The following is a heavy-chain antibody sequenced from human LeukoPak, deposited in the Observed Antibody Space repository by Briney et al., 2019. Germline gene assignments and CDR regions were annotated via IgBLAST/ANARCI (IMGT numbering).Heavy chain of an antibody. Sequence: ASVTVSCMASGYTFTIYDSNWVRQATGQGREWMGWMNPNSGNTDYTQKFQGRVTITRNTSISTAYMELSSMRSEDTAVYYCARDLGGITGTAYYYYGMDVWGQGTTVTVSS. V-gene: IGHV1-8*01. CDR2: MNPNSGNT. D-gene: IGHD1-20*01. J-gene: IGHJ6*02. CDR3: ARDLGGITGTAYYYYGMDV. CDR1: GYTFTIYD.